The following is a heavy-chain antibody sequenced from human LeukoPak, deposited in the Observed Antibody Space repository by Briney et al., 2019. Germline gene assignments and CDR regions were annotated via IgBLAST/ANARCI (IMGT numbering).Heavy chain of an antibody. V-gene: IGHV1-69*04. CDR1: GGTFSSYA. Sequence: SVKVSCKASGGTFSSYAISWVRQAPGQGLEWMGRIIPIFGIANYAQKFQGRVTITPDKSTSTAYMELSSLRSEDTAVYYCARDLTMVRGVPDGFDYWGQGTLVTVSS. D-gene: IGHD3-10*01. J-gene: IGHJ4*02. CDR2: IIPIFGIA. CDR3: ARDLTMVRGVPDGFDY.